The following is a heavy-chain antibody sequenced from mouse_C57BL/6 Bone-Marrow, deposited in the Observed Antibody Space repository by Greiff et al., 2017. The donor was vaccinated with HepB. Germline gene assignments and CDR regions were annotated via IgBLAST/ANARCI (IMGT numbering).Heavy chain of an antibody. CDR3: ARERLRRAYAMDY. Sequence: EVKLVESGGGLVKPGGSLKLSCAASGFTFSDYGMHWVRQAPEKGLEWVAYISSGSSTIYYADTVKGRFTISRDNAKNTLFLQMTSLRSEDTAMYYCARERLRRAYAMDYWGQGTSVTVSS. V-gene: IGHV5-17*01. D-gene: IGHD2-4*01. CDR1: GFTFSDYG. J-gene: IGHJ4*01. CDR2: ISSGSSTI.